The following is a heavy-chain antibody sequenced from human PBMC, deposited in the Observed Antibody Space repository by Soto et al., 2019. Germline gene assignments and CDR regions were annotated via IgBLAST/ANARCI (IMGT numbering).Heavy chain of an antibody. D-gene: IGHD1-1*01. CDR1: GGSISGGSYF. V-gene: IGHV4-31*03. CDR2: IQYSGNT. Sequence: SETLSLTCTVSGGSISGGSYFWSWIRQHPGKGLEWIGYIQYSGNTYYNPSLKSRVAISVDTSKNQFSLSLRSVTAAYTAVFYCARGVSKMSPAYNQRPPYYFDYWGQGTLVTVSS. CDR3: ARGVSKMSPAYNQRPPYYFDY. J-gene: IGHJ4*02.